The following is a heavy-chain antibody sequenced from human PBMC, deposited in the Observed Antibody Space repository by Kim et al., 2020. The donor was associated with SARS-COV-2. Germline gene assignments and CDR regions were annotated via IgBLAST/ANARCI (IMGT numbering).Heavy chain of an antibody. CDR2: IYYSGST. Sequence: SETLSLTCTVSGGSISSGDYYWSWIRQPPGKGLEWIGYIYYSGSTYYNPSLKSRVTISVDTSKNQFSLKLSSVTAADTAVYYCARGPSQGYYDSSGYYDDYWGQGTLVTVSS. J-gene: IGHJ4*02. V-gene: IGHV4-30-4*01. CDR1: GGSISSGDYY. D-gene: IGHD3-22*01. CDR3: ARGPSQGYYDSSGYYDDY.